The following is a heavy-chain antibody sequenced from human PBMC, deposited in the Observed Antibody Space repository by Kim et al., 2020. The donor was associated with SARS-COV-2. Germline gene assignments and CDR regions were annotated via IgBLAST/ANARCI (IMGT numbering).Heavy chain of an antibody. CDR3: AREIGGNIWFGEGGSDAFDI. CDR2: INPSGGST. Sequence: ASVKVSCKASGYTFTSYYMHWVRQAPGQGLEWMGIINPSGGSTSYAQKFQGRVTMTRDTSTSTVYMELSSLRSEDTAVYYCAREIGGNIWFGEGGSDAFDIWGQETMVTVSS. CDR1: GYTFTSYY. J-gene: IGHJ3*02. D-gene: IGHD3-10*01. V-gene: IGHV1-46*01.